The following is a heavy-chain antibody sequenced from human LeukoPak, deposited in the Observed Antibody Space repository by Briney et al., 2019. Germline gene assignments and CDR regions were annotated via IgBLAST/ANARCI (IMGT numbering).Heavy chain of an antibody. CDR2: ISGSGGST. D-gene: IGHD2-8*01. Sequence: PGGSLRLSCAAPGFTFSSYAMSWVRQAPGKGLEWVSAISGSGGSTYYADSVKGRFTISRDNSKNTLYLQMNSLRAEDTAVYYCAKYSFLGYCTNGVCSEFDYWGQGTLVTVSS. CDR3: AKYSFLGYCTNGVCSEFDY. J-gene: IGHJ4*02. CDR1: GFTFSSYA. V-gene: IGHV3-23*01.